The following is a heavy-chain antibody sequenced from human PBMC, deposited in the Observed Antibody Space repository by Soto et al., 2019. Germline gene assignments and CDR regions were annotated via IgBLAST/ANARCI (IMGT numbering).Heavy chain of an antibody. CDR1: GYPFTNYY. J-gene: IGHJ6*02. V-gene: IGHV1-46*01. CDR2: INPSGGST. D-gene: IGHD3-16*01. Sequence: GASVKVSFKASGYPFTNYYVHWVRQAPGQGLEWMGIINPSGGSTSYAQKFRGRVTMTRDTSTSTVNMELSSLRSEDTAVYYCARSPNYYDGYTHHGVYSMDVWGQGTTVTVSS. CDR3: ARSPNYYDGYTHHGVYSMDV.